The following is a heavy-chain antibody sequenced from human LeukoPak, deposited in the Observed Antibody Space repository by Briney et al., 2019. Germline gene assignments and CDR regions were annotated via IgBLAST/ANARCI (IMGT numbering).Heavy chain of an antibody. V-gene: IGHV3-23*01. CDR2: ISGSGGST. CDR3: AKARYRDYGDYAGDAFDI. CDR1: GFTFSSYA. J-gene: IGHJ3*02. Sequence: GGSLRLSCAASGFTFSSYAMSWVRQAPGKGLEWVSAISGSGGSTYYADSVKGRFTISRDNSKNTLYLQMNSLRAEDTAVYYCAKARYRDYGDYAGDAFDIWGQGKMVTVSS. D-gene: IGHD4-17*01.